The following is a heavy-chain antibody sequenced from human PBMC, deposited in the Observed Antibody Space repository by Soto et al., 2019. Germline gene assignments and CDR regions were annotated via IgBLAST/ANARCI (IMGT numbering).Heavy chain of an antibody. CDR2: ISSSSSYI. D-gene: IGHD5-18*01. CDR1: GFTFSSYS. V-gene: IGHV3-21*01. J-gene: IGHJ6*02. CDR3: ARDQRGYSYGYTFYYYYGMDV. Sequence: EVQLVESGGGLVKPGGSLRLSCAASGFTFSSYSMNWVRQAPGKGLEWVSSISSSSSYIYYADSVKGRFTISRDNAKNXLXLXXNSLRAADTAVYYCARDQRGYSYGYTFYYYYGMDVWGQGTTVTVSS.